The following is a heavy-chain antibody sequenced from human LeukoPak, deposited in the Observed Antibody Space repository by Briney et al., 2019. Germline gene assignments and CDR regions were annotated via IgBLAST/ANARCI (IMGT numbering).Heavy chain of an antibody. CDR3: ARGTGGGSGSLDY. CDR1: GYTFTNYW. J-gene: IGHJ4*02. CDR2: IYPGDSDT. Sequence: GESLKISCKGSGYTFTNYWIAWVRQMPGKGLEWRGIIYPGDSDTRYSPSFQGQVTISADKSISTAYLHWISLKASDTAMYYCARGTGGGSGSLDYWGQGTLVTVSS. D-gene: IGHD3-10*01. V-gene: IGHV5-51*01.